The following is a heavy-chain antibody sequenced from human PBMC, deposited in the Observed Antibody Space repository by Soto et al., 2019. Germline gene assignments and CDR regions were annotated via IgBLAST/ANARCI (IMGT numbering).Heavy chain of an antibody. V-gene: IGHV3-33*01. CDR1: GFTFSSYG. J-gene: IGHJ6*03. CDR3: ARVSFLEDYYYIDV. CDR2: IWYDGSNK. Sequence: QVQLVESGGGVVQPGRSLRLCCAASGFTFSSYGMHWVRQAPGKGLEWVAVIWYDGSNKYYADSVKGRFTISRDNSKNTLYLQMNSLRAEDTAVYYCARVSFLEDYYYIDVSGKGTTVTVSS. D-gene: IGHD3-3*01.